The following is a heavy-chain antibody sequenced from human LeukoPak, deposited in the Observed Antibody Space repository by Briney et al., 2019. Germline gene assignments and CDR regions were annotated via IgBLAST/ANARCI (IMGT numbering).Heavy chain of an antibody. V-gene: IGHV1-8*03. CDR3: ARTKYGDYALAN. D-gene: IGHD4-17*01. CDR1: GYTFTSYD. Sequence: ASVKVSXKASGYTFTSYDINWVRQATGQGLEWMGWMNPSSGNTGYAQEFQGRVTITRNTSISTAYMELSSLRSEDTAVYYCARTKYGDYALANWGQGTLVTVSS. J-gene: IGHJ4*02. CDR2: MNPSSGNT.